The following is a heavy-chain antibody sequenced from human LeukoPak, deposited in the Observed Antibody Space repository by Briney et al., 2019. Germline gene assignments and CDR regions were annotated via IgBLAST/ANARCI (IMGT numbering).Heavy chain of an antibody. J-gene: IGHJ4*02. CDR2: INHSGST. CDR3: ARGRIGITMIVVVIPTSYDY. CDR1: GVSISSGGYY. V-gene: IGHV4-39*07. D-gene: IGHD3-22*01. Sequence: SETLSLTCTVSGVSISSGGYYWSWIRQPPGKGLEWIGEINHSGSTNYNPSLKSRVTISVDTSKNQFSLKLSSVSAADTAVYYCARGRIGITMIVVVIPTSYDYWGQGTLVTVSS.